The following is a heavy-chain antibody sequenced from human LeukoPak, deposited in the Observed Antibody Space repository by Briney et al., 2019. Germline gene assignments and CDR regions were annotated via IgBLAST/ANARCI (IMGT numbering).Heavy chain of an antibody. Sequence: ASVKVSCKVSGYTLTELSMHWVRQAPGKGLEWMGGFDPEDGETIYAQKFQGRVTMTEDTSTDTAYMELSSLRSEDTAVYYCATGESAKRLDRKTGPYYFDYWGQGTLVTVSS. CDR1: GYTLTELS. J-gene: IGHJ4*02. CDR2: FDPEDGET. D-gene: IGHD1-1*01. V-gene: IGHV1-24*01. CDR3: ATGESAKRLDRKTGPYYFDY.